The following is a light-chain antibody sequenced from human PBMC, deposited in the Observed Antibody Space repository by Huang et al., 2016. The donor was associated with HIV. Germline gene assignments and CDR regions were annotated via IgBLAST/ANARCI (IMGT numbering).Light chain of an antibody. Sequence: EIVMTQSPATLSVSPGARATLSGRASQSVSSDLAWYQQKPGQAPRLLIDAASTRATGIPARFSGSGSGTEFTLTISSLQSEDFAVYYCQKYNNWPRTFGQGTKVEIK. V-gene: IGKV3-15*01. CDR3: QKYNNWPRT. CDR1: QSVSSD. J-gene: IGKJ1*01. CDR2: AAS.